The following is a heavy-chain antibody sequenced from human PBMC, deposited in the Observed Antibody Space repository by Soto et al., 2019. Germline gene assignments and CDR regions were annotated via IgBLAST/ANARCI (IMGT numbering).Heavy chain of an antibody. V-gene: IGHV1-18*01. CDR1: GYAFTTYG. Sequence: QVHLVQSGAEVKKPGASVKVSCNGSGYAFTTYGITWVRQAPGQGLAWMGWISAHNGNTNYAQKLQGRVTVTRDTSTSTAYMELRSLRSDDTAVYYCARGRYGDYWGQGALVTVSS. CDR2: ISAHNGNT. D-gene: IGHD1-1*01. J-gene: IGHJ4*02. CDR3: ARGRYGDY.